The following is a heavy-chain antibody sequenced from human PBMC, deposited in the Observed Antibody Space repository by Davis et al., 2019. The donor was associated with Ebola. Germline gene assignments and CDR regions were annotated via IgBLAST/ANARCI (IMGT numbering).Heavy chain of an antibody. V-gene: IGHV3-48*01. CDR3: TREVVWLSTNWFDP. CDR1: GFTFNNFQ. D-gene: IGHD3-3*01. J-gene: IGHJ5*02. CDR2: ISDSGSTT. Sequence: GGSLRLSCTASGFTFNNFQMNWVRQAPGKGLEWVSYISDSGSTTYYTDSVKGRFTISRDNSKNTLYLQMNSLRAEDTAVYYCTREVVWLSTNWFDPWGQGTLVTVSS.